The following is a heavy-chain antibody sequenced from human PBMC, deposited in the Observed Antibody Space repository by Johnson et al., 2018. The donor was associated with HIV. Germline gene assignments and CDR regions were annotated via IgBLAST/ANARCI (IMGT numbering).Heavy chain of an antibody. V-gene: IGHV3-23*04. CDR2: ISGSGGST. J-gene: IGHJ3*02. CDR3: AKDRVSGYAFSGAFDI. Sequence: EMQLVESGGGLVQPGGSLRLSCAASGFTFSSYAMSWVRQAPGKGLEWVSAISGSGGSTYYADSVKGRFTISRDNSKNTLYLQMNSLRAEDTAVYYCAKDRVSGYAFSGAFDIWGQGTMVTVSS. CDR1: GFTFSSYA. D-gene: IGHD5-12*01.